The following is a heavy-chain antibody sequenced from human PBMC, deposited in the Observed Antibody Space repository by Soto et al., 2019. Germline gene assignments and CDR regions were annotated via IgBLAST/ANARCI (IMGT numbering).Heavy chain of an antibody. J-gene: IGHJ4*02. CDR1: GFTFDDYA. CDR2: ISWNSGSI. V-gene: IGHV3-9*01. D-gene: IGHD2-15*01. CDR3: ATAPPKYCSGGSCYRV. Sequence: EVQLVESGGGLVQPDRSLRLSCAASGFTFDDYAMHWVRQAPGKGLEWVSGISWNSGSIGYADSVKGRFTISRDNAKNSLYLQMNSLRAEDTALYYCATAPPKYCSGGSCYRVWGQGTLVTVSS.